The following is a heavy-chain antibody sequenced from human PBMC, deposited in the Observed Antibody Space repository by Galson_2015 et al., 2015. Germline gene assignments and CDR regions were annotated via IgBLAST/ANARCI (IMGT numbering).Heavy chain of an antibody. J-gene: IGHJ6*02. V-gene: IGHV7-4-1*02. CDR3: ARGDTGASIIQLWDQPEGMDV. Sequence: SVKVSCKASGYTFASYAMNWVRQAPGQGLEWMGWINTNTGNPTSAQGFTGRFVFSLDTSVSTAYLQISSLKAEDTAVYYCARGDTGASIIQLWDQPEGMDVWGQGTTVTVSS. CDR1: GYTFASYA. CDR2: INTNTGNP. D-gene: IGHD5-18*01.